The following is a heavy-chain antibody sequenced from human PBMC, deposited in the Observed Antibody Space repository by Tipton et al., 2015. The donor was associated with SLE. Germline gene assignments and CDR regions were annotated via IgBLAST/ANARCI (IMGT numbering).Heavy chain of an antibody. Sequence: TLSLTCTVSGDSISSHYWSWIRQPPGKGLEWIGYIYFSGSTNYNPSLKSRVTISVDTSKNQFSLKLSSVTAADTAVYYCARGRVWNARRWFDPWGQGTLVTVSS. J-gene: IGHJ5*02. CDR3: ARGRVWNARRWFDP. CDR1: GDSISSHY. D-gene: IGHD1-1*01. V-gene: IGHV4-59*11. CDR2: IYFSGST.